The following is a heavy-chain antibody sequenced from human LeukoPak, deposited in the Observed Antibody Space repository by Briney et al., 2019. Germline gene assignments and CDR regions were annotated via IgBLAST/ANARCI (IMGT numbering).Heavy chain of an antibody. Sequence: GGSLRLSCAASGFSVSNYALSWVRQAPGKGLEWVSSFTAGGSGTYNTDSVEGRFTISRDISKNTLYMQMNRLRAEDTAVYYCARGGGLQRRYFEYWGQGTLLTVSS. CDR1: GFSVSNYA. V-gene: IGHV3-23*01. CDR3: ARGGGLQRRYFEY. CDR2: FTAGGSGT. J-gene: IGHJ4*02. D-gene: IGHD2-15*01.